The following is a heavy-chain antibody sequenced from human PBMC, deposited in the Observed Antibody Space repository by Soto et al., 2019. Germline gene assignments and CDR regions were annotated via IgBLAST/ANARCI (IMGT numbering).Heavy chain of an antibody. Sequence: PSETLSLTCTVSGGSISSGDYYWSWIRQPPGKGLEWIGYIYYSGSTYYNPSLKSRVTISVDTSKNQFSLNLSSVTAADTAVYYCARGVTGTTDLIDYWGQGTPVTVSS. D-gene: IGHD1-20*01. J-gene: IGHJ4*02. V-gene: IGHV4-30-4*01. CDR1: GGSISSGDYY. CDR2: IYYSGST. CDR3: ARGVTGTTDLIDY.